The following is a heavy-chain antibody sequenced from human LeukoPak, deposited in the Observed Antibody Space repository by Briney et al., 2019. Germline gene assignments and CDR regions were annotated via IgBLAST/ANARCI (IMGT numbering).Heavy chain of an antibody. J-gene: IGHJ4*02. D-gene: IGHD3-3*01. CDR1: GFTFSSYS. CDR3: ARFHTYYDFWSGSLV. V-gene: IGHV3-21*01. CDR2: ISSSSSYI. Sequence: GGSLRLSCAASGFTFSSYSMNWVRQAPGKGLEWVSSISSSSSYIYYADSVKGRFTISRDNAKNSLYLQMNSLRAEDTAVYYCARFHTYYDFWSGSLVWGQGTLVTVSS.